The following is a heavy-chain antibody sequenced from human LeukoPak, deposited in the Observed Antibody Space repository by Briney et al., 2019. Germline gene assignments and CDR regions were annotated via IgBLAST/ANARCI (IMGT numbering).Heavy chain of an antibody. CDR3: ARDRSTTHFDY. CDR1: GFTFSSYG. D-gene: IGHD5/OR15-5a*01. CDR2: IWYDGSNT. V-gene: IGHV3-33*01. J-gene: IGHJ4*02. Sequence: GRSLRLSCAASGFTFSSYGMHWVRQAPGKGLKWVAMIWYDGSNTYYADSVKGRFTISGDNSKNTLFLQMDSLRAEDTAVYYCARDRSTTHFDYWGQGTLVTVSS.